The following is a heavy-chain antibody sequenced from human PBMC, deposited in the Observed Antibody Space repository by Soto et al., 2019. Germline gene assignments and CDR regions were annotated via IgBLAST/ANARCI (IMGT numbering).Heavy chain of an antibody. CDR1: GFTFSSYS. Sequence: GGSLRLSXXAAGFTFSSYSMNWVRQDRGKGLEWVSSISSSSSYIYYAESVKGRFTISRDNAKNSLYLQMNSLRAEDTAVYYCVAQGVNNHYGMDVWGQGTTVTVSS. J-gene: IGHJ6*02. CDR2: ISSSSSYI. V-gene: IGHV3-21*01. D-gene: IGHD2-21*01. CDR3: VAQGVNNHYGMDV.